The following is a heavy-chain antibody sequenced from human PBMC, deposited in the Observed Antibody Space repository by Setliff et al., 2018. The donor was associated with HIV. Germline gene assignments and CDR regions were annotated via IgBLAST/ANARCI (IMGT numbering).Heavy chain of an antibody. CDR2: IVVGSGNT. CDR1: RFTFTSAA. CDR3: ARGRSLVRGSGSPENYYMDV. J-gene: IGHJ6*03. D-gene: IGHD3-10*01. Sequence: SVKVSCKASRFTFTSAAVQWVRQARGQRPEWIGWIVVGSGNTKYAQRFQERVTITRDMSTRTAYMELSSLRSEDTAVYYCARGRSLVRGSGSPENYYMDVWGKGTTVTVSS. V-gene: IGHV1-58*01.